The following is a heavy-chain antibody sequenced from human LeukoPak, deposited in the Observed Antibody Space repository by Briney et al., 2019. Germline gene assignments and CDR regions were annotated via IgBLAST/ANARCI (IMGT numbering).Heavy chain of an antibody. V-gene: IGHV3-33*01. Sequence: PGRSLRLSCAASGFTFSSYGMHWVRQAPGKGLEWVAVIWYDGSNKYYADSVKGRFTISRDNAKNSLYLQMNSLRAEDTAVYYCARWSTELGSAFDIWGQGTMVTVSS. CDR3: ARWSTELGSAFDI. J-gene: IGHJ3*02. D-gene: IGHD1-26*01. CDR2: IWYDGSNK. CDR1: GFTFSSYG.